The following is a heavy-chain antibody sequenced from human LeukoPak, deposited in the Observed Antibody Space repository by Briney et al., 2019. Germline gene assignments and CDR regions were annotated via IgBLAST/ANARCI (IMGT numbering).Heavy chain of an antibody. CDR3: ARIIVGPYSFDY. Sequence: PGGSLRLSCAASGFTVSSNYMSWVRQAPGKGLEWVSVIYSGGSTYYADSVKGRFTISRDNSKNTLYLQMNSLRAEDTAVYYCARIIVGPYSFDYWGQGTLVTVSS. V-gene: IGHV3-53*01. J-gene: IGHJ4*02. CDR1: GFTVSSNY. D-gene: IGHD1-26*01. CDR2: IYSGGST.